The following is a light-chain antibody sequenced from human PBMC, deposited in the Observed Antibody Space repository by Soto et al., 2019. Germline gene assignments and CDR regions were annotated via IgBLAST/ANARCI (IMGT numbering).Light chain of an antibody. CDR3: MQGTRWLWT. CDR1: QSLVFSDGNTY. CDR2: KVS. Sequence: DVVLTQSPLSLPVALGQPASISCRSSQSLVFSDGNTYLNWFHQRPGRSPRRLIYKVSNRDSGVPDRFSGSGSGTDFTLKISRVEAEDVGVYYCMQGTRWLWTFGQGTKVEIK. J-gene: IGKJ1*01. V-gene: IGKV2-30*01.